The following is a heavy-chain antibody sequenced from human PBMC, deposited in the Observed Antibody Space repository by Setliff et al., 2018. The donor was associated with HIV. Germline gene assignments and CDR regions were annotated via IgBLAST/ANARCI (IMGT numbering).Heavy chain of an antibody. J-gene: IGHJ3*01. CDR1: GYTLTTYY. V-gene: IGHV1-2*04. D-gene: IGHD5-18*01. Sequence: ASVKVSCKTSGYTLTTYYIHWVRQAPGQGLEWMGWINPNNGGTNYAQKFQGWVTMTRDTSISTAYMQLSRLRSDDTAVYYCARDRGRGSSYGDDAFDVWGQGTLVTVSS. CDR3: ARDRGRGSSYGDDAFDV. CDR2: INPNNGGT.